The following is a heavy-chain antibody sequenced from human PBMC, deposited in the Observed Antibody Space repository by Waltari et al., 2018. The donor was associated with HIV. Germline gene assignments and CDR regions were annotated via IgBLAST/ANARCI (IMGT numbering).Heavy chain of an antibody. CDR3: ATGVRYYGP. Sequence: AESGGRLIQPGGSLGLSCPASNSSVSGKHGTWIRQAPGGSLEWVAVIYPDDTTHYADSVSGRFTISRAKSRTTVLLLMNGLFVDDTATYFCATGVRYYGPWGQGTRVTVSS. CDR2: IYPDDTT. D-gene: IGHD3-10*01. J-gene: IGHJ5*02. V-gene: IGHV3-53*01. CDR1: NSSVSGKH.